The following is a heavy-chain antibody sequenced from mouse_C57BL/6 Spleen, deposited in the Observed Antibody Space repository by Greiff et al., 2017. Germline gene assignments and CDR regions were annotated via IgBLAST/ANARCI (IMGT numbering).Heavy chain of an antibody. CDR3: ALHYYGSSSFAY. V-gene: IGHV1-81*01. Sequence: VKLVEYGAELARPGASVKLSCKASGYTFTSYGISWVKQRTGQGLEWIGEIYPRSGNTYYNEKFKGKATLTADKSSSTAYMELRSLTSEDSAVYFCALHYYGSSSFAYWGQGTLVTVSA. D-gene: IGHD1-1*01. J-gene: IGHJ3*01. CDR1: GYTFTSYG. CDR2: IYPRSGNT.